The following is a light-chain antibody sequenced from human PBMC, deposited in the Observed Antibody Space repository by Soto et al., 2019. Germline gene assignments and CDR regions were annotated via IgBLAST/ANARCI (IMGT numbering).Light chain of an antibody. V-gene: IGKV3-20*01. Sequence: EIVLTQSPGTLSLSPGERATLSCRASQSVSSSYLAWYQQKPGQAPRLLIYGASSRATGIPDRFSGSGSGTDFTLPISRLEPEDFAVYYCQQYGSSPRTFGQGTQVEIK. CDR2: GAS. J-gene: IGKJ1*01. CDR1: QSVSSSY. CDR3: QQYGSSPRT.